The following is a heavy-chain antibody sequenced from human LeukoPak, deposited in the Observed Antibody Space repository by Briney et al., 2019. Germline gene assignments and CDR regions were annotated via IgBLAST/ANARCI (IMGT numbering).Heavy chain of an antibody. CDR1: GGSVSSGSYY. J-gene: IGHJ4*02. V-gene: IGHV4-61*01. CDR2: IYYSGST. Sequence: SETLSLTCTVSGGSVSSGSYYWSWIRQPPGKGLEWIGYIYYSGSTNYNPSLKSRVTISVDTSKNQFSLKLSSVTAADTAVCYCARDGGSYYFDYWGQGTLVTVSS. CDR3: ARDGGSYYFDY. D-gene: IGHD1-26*01.